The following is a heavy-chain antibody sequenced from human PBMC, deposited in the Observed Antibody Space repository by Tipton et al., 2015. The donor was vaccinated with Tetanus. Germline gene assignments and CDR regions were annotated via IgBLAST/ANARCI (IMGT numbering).Heavy chain of an antibody. CDR3: AKRAGVVPAANGMDV. Sequence: SLRLSCAASGFTFSSYAMSWVRQAPGKGLEWVSAISGSGGSTYYADSVKGRFTISRDNSKNTLYLQMNSLRAEDTAAYYCAKRAGVVPAANGMDVWGQGTTVTVSS. CDR1: GFTFSSYA. V-gene: IGHV3-23*01. J-gene: IGHJ6*02. CDR2: ISGSGGST. D-gene: IGHD2-2*01.